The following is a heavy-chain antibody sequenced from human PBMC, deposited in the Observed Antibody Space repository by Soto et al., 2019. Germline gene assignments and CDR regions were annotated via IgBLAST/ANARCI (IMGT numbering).Heavy chain of an antibody. Sequence: GGSLRLSCAASGFTFSSYSMNWVRQAPGKGLEWVSYISSSSSTIYYADSVKGRFTISRDNAKNSLYLQMNSLRAEDTAVYYCARDLLAPLMTAVTTSDYWGQGTLVTVSS. J-gene: IGHJ4*02. D-gene: IGHD4-17*01. V-gene: IGHV3-48*01. CDR1: GFTFSSYS. CDR3: ARDLLAPLMTAVTTSDY. CDR2: ISSSSSTI.